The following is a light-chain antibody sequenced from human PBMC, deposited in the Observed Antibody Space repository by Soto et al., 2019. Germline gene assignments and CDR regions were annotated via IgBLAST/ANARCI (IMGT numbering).Light chain of an antibody. Sequence: DIKRTQSPSSVSASVGDRVTIDCRSSQGISSWLAWYQQKPGKAPKVLIYTASSLQSGAPSRFSGSGSGTDFTLSIGRLQPEDFATYYCQQTYSSPPGAFGQGTKVDIK. V-gene: IGKV1-12*01. CDR3: QQTYSSPPGA. J-gene: IGKJ1*01. CDR2: TAS. CDR1: QGISSW.